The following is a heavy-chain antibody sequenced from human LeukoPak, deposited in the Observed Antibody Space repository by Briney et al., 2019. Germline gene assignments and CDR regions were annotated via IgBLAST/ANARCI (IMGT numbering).Heavy chain of an antibody. V-gene: IGHV1-18*01. CDR3: ARSFYSYGQYYFDY. CDR1: GYTFTSYG. J-gene: IGHJ4*02. D-gene: IGHD5-18*01. CDR2: ISAYNGDT. Sequence: ASVKVSCKPSGYTFTSYGISWVRQAPGQGLEWMGWISAYNGDTNYAQKLQGGVTMTTDTSTSTAYMELRSLRSDDTAVYYCARSFYSYGQYYFDYWGQGTLVTVSS.